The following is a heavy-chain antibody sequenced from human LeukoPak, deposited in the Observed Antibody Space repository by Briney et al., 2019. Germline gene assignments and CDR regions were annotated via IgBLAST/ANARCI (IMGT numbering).Heavy chain of an antibody. Sequence: ASVKVSCKASGGTFSSYAISWVRQAPGQGLEWMGGIIPIFGTANYAQKFQGRVTITTDESTSKAYMELSSLRSEHTAVYYCARERYYYDSSPNWFDPWGQGTLVTVSS. CDR2: IIPIFGTA. V-gene: IGHV1-69*05. J-gene: IGHJ5*02. CDR3: ARERYYYDSSPNWFDP. CDR1: GGTFSSYA. D-gene: IGHD3-22*01.